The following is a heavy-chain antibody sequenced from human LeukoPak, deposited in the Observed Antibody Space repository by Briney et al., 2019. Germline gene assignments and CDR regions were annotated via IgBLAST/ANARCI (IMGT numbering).Heavy chain of an antibody. CDR3: TRRDYYDSSGYYDY. Sequence: PGGSLRLSCAASGFTFSSSAMHWVRQASGKGLEWVGRIRSKANSYATAYAASVKGRFTISRDNSKNTAYLQMNSLKTEDTAVYYCTRRDYYDSSGYYDYWGQGTLVTVSS. CDR2: IRSKANSYAT. V-gene: IGHV3-73*01. D-gene: IGHD3-22*01. CDR1: GFTFSSSA. J-gene: IGHJ4*02.